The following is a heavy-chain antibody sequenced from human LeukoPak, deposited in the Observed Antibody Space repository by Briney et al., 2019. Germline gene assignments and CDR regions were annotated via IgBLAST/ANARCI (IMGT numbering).Heavy chain of an antibody. J-gene: IGHJ6*02. V-gene: IGHV1-18*01. CDR3: ARDRGYSGYDYYYYGMDV. CDR2: ISAYNGNT. CDR1: GYTFTSYG. Sequence: GASVKVSCKASGYTFTSYGISWVRQAPGQGLEWMGWISAYNGNTNYAQKLQGRVTMTTDTSTSTAYMELRSLRSDDTAVYYCARDRGYSGYDYYYYGMDVWGQGITVTVSS. D-gene: IGHD5-12*01.